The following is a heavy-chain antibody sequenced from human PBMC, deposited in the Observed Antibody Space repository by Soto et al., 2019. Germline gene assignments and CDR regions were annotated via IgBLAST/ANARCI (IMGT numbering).Heavy chain of an antibody. CDR3: AQSRCGGDGRRADPSHYYYGVDV. Sequence: QITLKESGPTLVKPTQTLTLTCTFSGFSLRTSGVGVGWIRQPPGQTLEWLALIYWDNEKRYSPSLRSRLTITKDTSENQVVLTMTNIDPVDTAKYYCAQSRCGGDGRRADPSHYYYGVDVWGQGTTVTVSS. D-gene: IGHD2-21*02. CDR1: GFSLRTSGVG. CDR2: IYWDNEK. V-gene: IGHV2-5*02. J-gene: IGHJ6*02.